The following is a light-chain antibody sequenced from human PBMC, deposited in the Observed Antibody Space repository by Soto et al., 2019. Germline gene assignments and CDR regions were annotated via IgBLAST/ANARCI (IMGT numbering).Light chain of an antibody. CDR3: SSYTISSTLV. CDR1: SSDVGGYNF. Sequence: QSALTQPASVSGSPGQSITISCTGTSSDVGGYNFVSWYQQHPGKVPKLMIYDVSNRPSGVSNRFSGSKSGNTASLTISGLQAEDEADYYCSSYTISSTLVFGGGTKLTVL. CDR2: DVS. J-gene: IGLJ2*01. V-gene: IGLV2-14*01.